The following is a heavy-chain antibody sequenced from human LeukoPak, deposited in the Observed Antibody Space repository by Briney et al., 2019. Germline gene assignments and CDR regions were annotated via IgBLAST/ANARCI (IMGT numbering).Heavy chain of an antibody. Sequence: ASVKVSCKASGYTFTDYYMHWVQEAPGKGLEWMGRVDPEDGETIYAEKFQGRVTITADTSTDTAYMELSSLRSEDTAVYYCATEGIAVAGTKDYWGQGTLVTVPS. CDR3: ATEGIAVAGTKDY. CDR1: GYTFTDYY. J-gene: IGHJ4*02. V-gene: IGHV1-69-2*01. CDR2: VDPEDGET. D-gene: IGHD6-19*01.